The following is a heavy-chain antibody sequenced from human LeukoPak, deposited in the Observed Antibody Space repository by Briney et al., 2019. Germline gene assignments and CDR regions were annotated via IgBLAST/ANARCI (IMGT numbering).Heavy chain of an antibody. J-gene: IGHJ6*03. D-gene: IGHD2-15*01. V-gene: IGHV3-20*04. CDR2: INWNGGST. Sequence: GGSLRLSCAASGFTFGDYGMSWVRQAPGKGLEWVSGINWNGGSTGYADSVKGRFTISRDNAKNSLYLQMNSLRAEDTALYYCARGVSRLPNYYYYMDVWGKGTTVTVSS. CDR1: GFTFGDYG. CDR3: ARGVSRLPNYYYYMDV.